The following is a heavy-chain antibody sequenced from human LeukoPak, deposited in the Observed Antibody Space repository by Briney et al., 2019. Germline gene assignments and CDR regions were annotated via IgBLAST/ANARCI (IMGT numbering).Heavy chain of an antibody. Sequence: TLSLTCTVSGGSINSGGYYWSWIRQHPGKGLEWIGYIYYSGSTYYNPSLKSRVIISVDTSKNQFSLKLSSVTAADTAIYYWARNSSGYYIDFLGQGTLGNGSS. CDR1: GGSINSGGYY. CDR3: ARNSSGYYIDF. J-gene: IGHJ4*01. V-gene: IGHV4-31*03. D-gene: IGHD3-22*01. CDR2: IYYSGST.